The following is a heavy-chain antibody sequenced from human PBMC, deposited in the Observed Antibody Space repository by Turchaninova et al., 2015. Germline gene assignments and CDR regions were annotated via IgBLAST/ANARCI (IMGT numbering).Heavy chain of an antibody. CDR3: AREGYSSGWYYFDY. J-gene: IGHJ4*02. CDR1: GGSCSGSY. Sequence: QVPLQPWGARLLKPSANLSLTSPVVGGSCSGSYWSWIRQPPGKGLEWIGEINHSGSTNYNPSLKSRVTISVDTSKNQFSLKLSSVTAADTAVYYCAREGYSSGWYYFDYWGQGTLVTVSS. CDR2: INHSGST. D-gene: IGHD6-19*01. V-gene: IGHV4-34*01.